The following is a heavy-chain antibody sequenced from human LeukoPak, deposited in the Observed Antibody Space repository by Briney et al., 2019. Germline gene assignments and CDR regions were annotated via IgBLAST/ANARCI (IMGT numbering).Heavy chain of an antibody. J-gene: IGHJ6*02. CDR1: GYTFTSYY. CDR3: ASSTGDAYRGGDCYYYYSYGMDV. V-gene: IGHV1-46*01. CDR2: INPSGAST. Sequence: ASVKVSCKASGYTFTSYYMHWVRQAPGQGLEWMGIINPSGASTSYAQKFQGRVTMTRDTSTSTVYMELSSLRSEDTAVYYCASSTGDAYRGGDCYYYYSYGMDVWGQGTTVTVSS. D-gene: IGHD2-21*02.